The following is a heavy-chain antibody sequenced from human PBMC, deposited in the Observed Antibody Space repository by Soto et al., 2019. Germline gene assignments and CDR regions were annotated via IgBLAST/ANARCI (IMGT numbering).Heavy chain of an antibody. J-gene: IGHJ5*02. CDR3: VRDLVTGTTEDWFDP. CDR2: IIPIFGTA. D-gene: IGHD1-7*01. Sequence: SVKVSCKASGGTFSSYAISWVRQAPGQGLEWMGGIIPIFGTANYAQKFQGRVTITADESTSTAYMELSSLRSEDTAVYYCVRDLVTGTTEDWFDPWGQGTLVTVSS. CDR1: GGTFSSYA. V-gene: IGHV1-69*13.